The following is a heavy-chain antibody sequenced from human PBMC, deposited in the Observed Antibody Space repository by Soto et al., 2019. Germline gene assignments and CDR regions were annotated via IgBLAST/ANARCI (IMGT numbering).Heavy chain of an antibody. J-gene: IGHJ6*02. Sequence: GGSLTLSCAASGFSFSDYEMNWVLQAPGKGLEWIAHISFSGSTIYYADFVNGRFSISRDNSKNFLYLQMSGLRADDSAVYYCTRGAGFFYGVDVWGLGXTVTVYS. CDR2: ISFSGSTI. CDR1: GFSFSDYE. D-gene: IGHD3-10*01. CDR3: TRGAGFFYGVDV. V-gene: IGHV3-48*03.